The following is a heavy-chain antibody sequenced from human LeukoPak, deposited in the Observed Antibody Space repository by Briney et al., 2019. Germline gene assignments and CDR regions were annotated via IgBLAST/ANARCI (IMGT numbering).Heavy chain of an antibody. J-gene: IGHJ4*02. CDR2: IYYSGST. V-gene: IGHV4-59*08. Sequence: PSETLSLTCTVSGGSISSYYWSWIRQPPGKGLEWIGYIYYSGSTNYNPSLKSRITISVDTSKNQFPLKLSSVTAADTAVYYCARIPYCSSTSCWLDYWGQGTLVTVSS. D-gene: IGHD2-2*01. CDR1: GGSISSYY. CDR3: ARIPYCSSTSCWLDY.